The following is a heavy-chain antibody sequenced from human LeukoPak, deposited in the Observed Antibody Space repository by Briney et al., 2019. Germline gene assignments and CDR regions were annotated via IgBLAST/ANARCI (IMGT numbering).Heavy chain of an antibody. V-gene: IGHV3-21*01. Sequence: PGGSLRLSCAASGFTFSSYSMNWVRQAPGKGLEWVSSISSSSSYIYYADPVKGRFTISRDNAKNSLYLQMNSLRAEDTAVYYCARTYYDILTGYYGLFDYWGQGTLVTVSS. CDR1: GFTFSSYS. D-gene: IGHD3-9*01. CDR2: ISSSSSYI. CDR3: ARTYYDILTGYYGLFDY. J-gene: IGHJ4*02.